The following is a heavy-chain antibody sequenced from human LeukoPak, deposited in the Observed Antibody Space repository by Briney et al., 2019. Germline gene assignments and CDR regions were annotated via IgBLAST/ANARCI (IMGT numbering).Heavy chain of an antibody. D-gene: IGHD6-13*01. CDR3: AREGSSSWYAPYYYYYMDV. V-gene: IGHV4-59*11. CDR1: GGSISSHY. Sequence: SETLSLTCTVSGGSISSHYWSWIRQPPGKGLEWIGYIYYSGSTNYNPSLKSRVTISVDTSKNQFSLKLSSVTAADTAVYYCAREGSSSWYAPYYYYYMDVWGKGTTVTVSS. CDR2: IYYSGST. J-gene: IGHJ6*03.